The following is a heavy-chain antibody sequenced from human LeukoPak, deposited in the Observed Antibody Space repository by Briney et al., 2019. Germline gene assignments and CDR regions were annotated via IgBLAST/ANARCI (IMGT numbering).Heavy chain of an antibody. D-gene: IGHD3-10*01. CDR3: ATGSGTYSPDY. CDR1: GYTFTGHY. Sequence: VASVKVSCTASGYTFTGHYLHWVRQAPGQGREWMGWITPNSGGTNYAQKFQGRVTMPRDTSISTGYMELSRLRSDDTAVYYCATGSGTYSPDYWGQGTLVTVSS. J-gene: IGHJ4*02. V-gene: IGHV1-2*02. CDR2: ITPNSGGT.